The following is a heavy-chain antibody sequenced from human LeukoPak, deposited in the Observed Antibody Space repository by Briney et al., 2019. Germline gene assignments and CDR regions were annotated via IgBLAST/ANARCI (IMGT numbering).Heavy chain of an antibody. Sequence: SETLSLTCTVSGGSISSGGYYWSWIRQHPGKGLEWIGYIYYSGSTYYNPSLKSRVTISVDTSKNQFSLKLSSVTAADTAVYYCGPLVKQVARRVPNDYWGQGTLVTVSS. CDR3: GPLVKQVARRVPNDY. CDR1: GGSISSGGYY. CDR2: IYYSGST. J-gene: IGHJ4*02. V-gene: IGHV4-31*03. D-gene: IGHD3-22*01.